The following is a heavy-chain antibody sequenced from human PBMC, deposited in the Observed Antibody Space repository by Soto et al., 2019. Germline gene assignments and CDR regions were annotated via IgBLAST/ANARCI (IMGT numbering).Heavy chain of an antibody. D-gene: IGHD6-19*01. Sequence: EVQRVESGGGLIQPGGSLRISCAASGFTVSSKYMTWVRQAPGKGLEWVSVIYGGGTTYYADSVKCRFTISRDNSKNTLFLQVNSLRVEDTAVYYCVQTTGWPGFDFWGQGTLVTVAS. J-gene: IGHJ4*02. CDR3: VQTTGWPGFDF. CDR1: GFTVSSKY. CDR2: IYGGGTT. V-gene: IGHV3-53*01.